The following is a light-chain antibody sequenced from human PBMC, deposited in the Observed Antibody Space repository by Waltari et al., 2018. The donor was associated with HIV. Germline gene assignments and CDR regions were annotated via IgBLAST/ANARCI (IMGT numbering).Light chain of an antibody. V-gene: IGLV4-69*02. CDR2: LKSDGRH. CDR1: SGHSSYA. Sequence: QVVLTQSPSASASLGASVKLTCTLSSGHSSYAIAWHQPQPEKGPRYLMKLKSDGRHTKGDGIPVRFSGSSSGAERYLTISSLQSEDEADYYCQTWDTGIRVFGFGTKVTVL. J-gene: IGLJ1*01. CDR3: QTWDTGIRV.